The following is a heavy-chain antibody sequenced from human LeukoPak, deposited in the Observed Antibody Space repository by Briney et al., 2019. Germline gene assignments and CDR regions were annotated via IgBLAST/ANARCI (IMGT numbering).Heavy chain of an antibody. CDR2: LSGSGGSA. Sequence: PGKSLRLSCAASGFTFNNYAMTWVRQAPGKGLEWVSALSGSGGSAYYADSVKGRFTISRDNSKNTLYLQMNSLRAEDTAVYYCAKGRYESSGFNWAAWGQGTLVTVSS. V-gene: IGHV3-23*01. J-gene: IGHJ4*02. CDR1: GFTFNNYA. CDR3: AKGRYESSGFNWAA. D-gene: IGHD3-22*01.